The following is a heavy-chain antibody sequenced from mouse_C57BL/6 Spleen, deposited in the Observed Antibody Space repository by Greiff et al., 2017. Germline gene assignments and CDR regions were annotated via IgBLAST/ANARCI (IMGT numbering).Heavy chain of an antibody. CDR1: GFTFSDAW. CDR3: TRATMVTPFDY. CDR2: IRNKANNHAT. J-gene: IGHJ2*01. D-gene: IGHD2-2*01. V-gene: IGHV6-6*01. Sequence: EVQLVESGGGLVQPGGSMKLSCAASGFTFSDAWMDWVRQSPEKGLEWVAEIRNKANNHATYYAESVKGRFTISRDDSKSSVYLQMNSLRAEDTGIYYCTRATMVTPFDYWGQGTTLTVSS.